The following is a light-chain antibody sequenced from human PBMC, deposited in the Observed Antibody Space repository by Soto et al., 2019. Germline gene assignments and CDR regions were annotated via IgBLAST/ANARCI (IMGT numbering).Light chain of an antibody. Sequence: QSALTQPASVSGSPGQSITISCSDVGAYNYVSWYQQHPGKAPTLMIDGVNNRPSGVSSRFSGSKSGNTASLTISGLQAEDEADYYCSSYTSTDTLDVVFGGGTKLTVL. CDR3: SSYTSTDTLDVV. V-gene: IGLV2-14*03. CDR1: DVGAYNY. J-gene: IGLJ2*01. CDR2: GVN.